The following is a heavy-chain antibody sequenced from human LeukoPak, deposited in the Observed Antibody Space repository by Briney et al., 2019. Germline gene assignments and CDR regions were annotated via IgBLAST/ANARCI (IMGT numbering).Heavy chain of an antibody. CDR3: ARHLSGVTGYTYGRGIDY. J-gene: IGHJ4*02. D-gene: IGHD5-18*01. Sequence: GGSLRLSCAASGFTFSTYGMTWVRQAPGKGLEWVSGSSGRGGGTYYADSVKGRFTISRDNSKNTLYLQMNSLRAEDTAVFYCARHLSGVTGYTYGRGIDYWGQGTLVTVSS. V-gene: IGHV3-23*01. CDR1: GFTFSTYG. CDR2: SSGRGGGT.